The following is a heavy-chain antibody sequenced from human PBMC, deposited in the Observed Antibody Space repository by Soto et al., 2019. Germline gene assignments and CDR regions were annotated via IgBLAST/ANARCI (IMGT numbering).Heavy chain of an antibody. CDR1: ASTFTGYT. CDR2: ISTFNGNP. CDR3: ARGTVTSGRWFGP. D-gene: IGHD4-17*01. Sequence: QVHLVQSGTEVKEPGASVKVSCKASASTFTGYTINWVRQAPGQGLEWMGWISTFNGNPKYAGNFACRVTMTTNKSTTTAYMELTSLTFDDTAVYFCARGTVTSGRWFGPWGQGTLVSVSS. J-gene: IGHJ5*02. V-gene: IGHV1-18*04.